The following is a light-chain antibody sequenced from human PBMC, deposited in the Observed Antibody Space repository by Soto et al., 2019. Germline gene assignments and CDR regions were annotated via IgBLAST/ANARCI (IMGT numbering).Light chain of an antibody. V-gene: IGKV1-33*01. Sequence: DIPMTQSPSSLSASVGARVTITCPASQYISKYFNGYQQKPGKAPQLLIHDASNLETGVPSRFSGSGSGTDCTFTITRLQPEDIATYYCQQYDSLSYTCGQGTKLEIK. CDR1: QYISKY. CDR2: DAS. CDR3: QQYDSLSYT. J-gene: IGKJ2*01.